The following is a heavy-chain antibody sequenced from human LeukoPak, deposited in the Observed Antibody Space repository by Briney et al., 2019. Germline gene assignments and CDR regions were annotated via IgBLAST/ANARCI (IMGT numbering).Heavy chain of an antibody. V-gene: IGHV3-23*01. CDR1: GFTFSSYA. CDR2: ISGNSGNT. J-gene: IGHJ4*02. Sequence: PGGSLRLSCAASGFTFSSYAMSWVRQAPGMGLEWVSAISGNSGNTHYADSVKGRFTISRDNSKNTLYLHMHSLRADDTALYYCAKDLHGAFDYWGQGILVTVSS. D-gene: IGHD3-10*01. CDR3: AKDLHGAFDY.